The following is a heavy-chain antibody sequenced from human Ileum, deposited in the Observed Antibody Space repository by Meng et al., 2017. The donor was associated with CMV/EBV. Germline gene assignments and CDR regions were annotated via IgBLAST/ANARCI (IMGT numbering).Heavy chain of an antibody. CDR2: ISSNGGST. J-gene: IGHJ4*02. CDR3: ARANSRAYDY. CDR1: GFTFSSYG. V-gene: IGHV3-64*02. D-gene: IGHD3-16*01. Sequence: LSCEASGFTFSSYGMHWVRQAPGKGLEYVSAISSNGGSTYYADSVKGRFTISRDNSKNTLCLQMGSLRTEDMAVYYCARANSRAYDYWGQGTLVTVSS.